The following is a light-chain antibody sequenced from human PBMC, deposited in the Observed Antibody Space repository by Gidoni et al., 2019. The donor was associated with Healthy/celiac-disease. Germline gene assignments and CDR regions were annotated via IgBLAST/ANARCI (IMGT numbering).Light chain of an antibody. CDR2: AAS. Sequence: DIQMTESPSSLPASVGDRVTITCRASHSISSYLNWYQQKPGHAPKLLIYAASRLQSVVPSRFSGSGSGTDFTLTISSLQPEDFATYYCQQCYSFPLTFGPGTKVDIK. V-gene: IGKV1-39*01. J-gene: IGKJ3*01. CDR3: QQCYSFPLT. CDR1: HSISSY.